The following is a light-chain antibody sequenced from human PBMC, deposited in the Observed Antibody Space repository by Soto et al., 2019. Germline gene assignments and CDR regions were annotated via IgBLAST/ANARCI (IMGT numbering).Light chain of an antibody. CDR3: QQYGSSPPIN. J-gene: IGKJ5*01. CDR2: DAS. Sequence: EIVLTQSPATLSLSPGERATLSCRASQSVSSYLAWYQQKPGQAPRLLIYDASNRATGIPARFSGSGSGTDFTLTISRLEPEDFAVYYCQQYGSSPPINFGQGTRLEIK. CDR1: QSVSSY. V-gene: IGKV3-20*01.